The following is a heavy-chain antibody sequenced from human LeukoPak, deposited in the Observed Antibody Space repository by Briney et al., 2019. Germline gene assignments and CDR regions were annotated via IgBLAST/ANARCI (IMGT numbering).Heavy chain of an antibody. Sequence: PGGSLRLSCAASGFTFSSYAMSWVRQAPGKGLEWVSTISNSGGSTYYADSVKGRFTISRDNSKNTLYQQMTSLRAEDTAVYYCAKASDSSSYISDYWGQGTLVTVSS. CDR3: AKASDSSSYISDY. D-gene: IGHD6-6*01. CDR1: GFTFSSYA. V-gene: IGHV3-23*01. J-gene: IGHJ4*02. CDR2: ISNSGGST.